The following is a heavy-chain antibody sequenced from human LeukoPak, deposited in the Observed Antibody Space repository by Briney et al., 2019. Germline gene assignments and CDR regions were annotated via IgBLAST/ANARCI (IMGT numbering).Heavy chain of an antibody. J-gene: IGHJ4*02. CDR1: GFTFSSYA. Sequence: GGSLRLSCAASGFTFSSYAMSWVRQAPGKGLEWVSAISGSGGSTYYADSVKGRFTFSRDNSRDTMYLQMNSLRAEDTAIYYCATDYTPYVGASADWGQGTLVTVSS. D-gene: IGHD1-26*01. CDR3: ATDYTPYVGASAD. CDR2: ISGSGGST. V-gene: IGHV3-23*01.